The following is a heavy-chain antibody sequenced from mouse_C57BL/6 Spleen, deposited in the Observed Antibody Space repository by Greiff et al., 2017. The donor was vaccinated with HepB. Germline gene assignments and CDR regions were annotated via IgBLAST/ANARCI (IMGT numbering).Heavy chain of an antibody. J-gene: IGHJ2*01. V-gene: IGHV7-3*01. CDR1: GFTFTDYY. Sequence: EVHLVESGGGLVQPGGSLSLSCAASGFTFTDYYMSWVRQPPGKALEWLGFIRNKANGYTTEYSASVKGRFTISRDNSQSILYLQMNALRAEDSATYYCARYYWDTFDYWGQGTTLTVSS. CDR2: IRNKANGYTT. D-gene: IGHD4-1*01. CDR3: ARYYWDTFDY.